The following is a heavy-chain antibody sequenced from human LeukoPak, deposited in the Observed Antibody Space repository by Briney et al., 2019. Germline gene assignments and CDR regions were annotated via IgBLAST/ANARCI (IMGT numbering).Heavy chain of an antibody. CDR2: IYKNAIT. V-gene: IGHV3-53*01. CDR1: GFTFSSYA. Sequence: QAGGSLRLSCAASGFTFSSYAMNWVRQAPGKGLEWVSVIYKNAITFHADTVKGRFTISRDNSKNTLYLQMNNLRADDTAVYYCTRSLRVRGVLDYMDVWGKGTTVTVS. D-gene: IGHD3-10*01. CDR3: TRSLRVRGVLDYMDV. J-gene: IGHJ6*03.